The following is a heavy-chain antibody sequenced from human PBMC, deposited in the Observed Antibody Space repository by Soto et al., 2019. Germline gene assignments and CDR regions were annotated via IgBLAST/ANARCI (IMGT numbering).Heavy chain of an antibody. Sequence: QVQLVQSGAEVKKPGSSVKVSCKASGGTFSSYAISWVRQAPGQGLEWMGGIIPIFGTANYAQKFQGRVTITADESTSTAYMELSSLRSEDTAVYYCAREVGSREAYSYGYESFDYWGQGTLVTVSS. CDR1: GGTFSSYA. J-gene: IGHJ4*02. CDR3: AREVGSREAYSYGYESFDY. CDR2: IIPIFGTA. V-gene: IGHV1-69*01. D-gene: IGHD5-18*01.